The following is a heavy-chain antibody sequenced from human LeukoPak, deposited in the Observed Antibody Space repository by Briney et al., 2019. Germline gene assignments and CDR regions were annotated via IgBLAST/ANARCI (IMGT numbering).Heavy chain of an antibody. Sequence: PSETLSLTCTVSGGSISSSSYYWSWIRQPPGKGLEWIGYIYYSGSTNYNPSLKSRVTISVDTSKNQFSLKLSSVTAADTAVYYCARVGSGWIFDYWGQGTLVTVSS. J-gene: IGHJ4*02. CDR3: ARVGSGWIFDY. CDR2: IYYSGST. V-gene: IGHV4-61*05. D-gene: IGHD6-19*01. CDR1: GGSISSSSYY.